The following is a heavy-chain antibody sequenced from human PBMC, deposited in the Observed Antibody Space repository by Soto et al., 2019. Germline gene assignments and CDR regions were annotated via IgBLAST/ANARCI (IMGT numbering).Heavy chain of an antibody. CDR2: MFPGGTT. J-gene: IGHJ4*02. D-gene: IGHD3-10*01. V-gene: IGHV4-61*08. CDR1: GGSIRGGDYY. CDR3: ARTLSGFTYGSRQFYFDY. Sequence: APLSLTCTFSGGSIRGGDYYWTWIRQSPGNGLEWIGHMFPGGTTSHNSSLKSRVSMSIDTSKNQFSLTLTSVTAADTAVYYCARTLSGFTYGSRQFYFDYWGQGTLVTVSS.